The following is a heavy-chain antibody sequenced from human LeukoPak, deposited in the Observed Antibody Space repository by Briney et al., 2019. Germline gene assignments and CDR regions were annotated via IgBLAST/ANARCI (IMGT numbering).Heavy chain of an antibody. CDR1: GFTFSSYW. CDR3: SRGEFYSNVHPDY. V-gene: IGHV3-74*01. CDR2: INSDGRST. J-gene: IGHJ4*02. D-gene: IGHD3-10*01. Sequence: GGSLRLSCAASGFTFSSYWMHWVRQAPGKGLVWVSRINSDGRSTNYADSVKGRFTISRDNTKNTLYLQMNSLRAEDTAVYYCSRGEFYSNVHPDYWGQGTLVTVSS.